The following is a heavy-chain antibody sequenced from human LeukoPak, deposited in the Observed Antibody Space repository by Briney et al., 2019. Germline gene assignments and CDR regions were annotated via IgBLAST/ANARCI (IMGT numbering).Heavy chain of an antibody. CDR2: FWSDGRQK. V-gene: IGHV3-33*08. CDR3: ARDDDGSGKYGQLY. Sequence: PGRSLRLSCAASGFTFSSYGMHWVRQAPGKGLEWVAVFWSDGRQKYYVDSVKGRFTVSRDTSKKTVYLQMNSLRAEDTAVYYCARDDDGSGKYGQLYWGQGTLVTVSS. CDR1: GFTFSSYG. J-gene: IGHJ4*02. D-gene: IGHD3-10*01.